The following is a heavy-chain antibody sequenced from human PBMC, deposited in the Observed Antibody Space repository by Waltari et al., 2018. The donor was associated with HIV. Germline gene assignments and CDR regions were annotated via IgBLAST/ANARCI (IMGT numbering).Heavy chain of an antibody. Sequence: QVQLVESGGGIVQPGGSLRLSCAASGFTFRSYGMHWVRQAPGKGLEWVAFLRFDGSNKYHAASVKSRFTISRDNSKNTLYLQMDSLRAEDTAVYYWAKVTPSYANSGYNVEYFHHWGQGTLVTVSS. CDR3: AKVTPSYANSGYNVEYFHH. CDR2: LRFDGSNK. CDR1: GFTFRSYG. D-gene: IGHD3-22*01. V-gene: IGHV3-30*02. J-gene: IGHJ1*01.